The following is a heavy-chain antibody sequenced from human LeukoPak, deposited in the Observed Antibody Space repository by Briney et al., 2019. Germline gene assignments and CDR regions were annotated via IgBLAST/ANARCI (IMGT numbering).Heavy chain of an antibody. CDR1: SSY. CDR3: ARLYCTNGVCYNPYYFDY. J-gene: IGHJ4*02. V-gene: IGHV4-39*01. Sequence: SSYWGWIRQPPGKGLEWIGSIYYSGSTYYNPSLKSRVTISVDTSKNQFSLKLSSVTAADTAVYYCARLYCTNGVCYNPYYFDYWGQGTLVTVSS. CDR2: IYYSGST. D-gene: IGHD2-8*01.